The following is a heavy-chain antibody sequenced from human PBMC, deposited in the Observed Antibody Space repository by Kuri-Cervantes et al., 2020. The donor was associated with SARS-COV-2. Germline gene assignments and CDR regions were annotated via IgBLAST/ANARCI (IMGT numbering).Heavy chain of an antibody. D-gene: IGHD6-19*01. J-gene: IGHJ4*02. CDR1: GGSISSYY. CDR2: IYYSGST. V-gene: IGHV4-59*01. Sequence: ESLKISCTVSGGSISSYYWSWIRRPPGKGLEWIGYIYYSGSTNYNPSLKSQVTISVDTSKNQFSLKLSSVTAADTAVYYCARERGGQWLARLGYFDYWGQGTLVTVSS. CDR3: ARERGGQWLARLGYFDY.